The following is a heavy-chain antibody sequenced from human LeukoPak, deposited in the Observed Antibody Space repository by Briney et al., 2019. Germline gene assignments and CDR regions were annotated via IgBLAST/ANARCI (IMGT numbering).Heavy chain of an antibody. Sequence: SETLSLTCTVSGGSISSSSYYWGWIRQPPGKGLEWIGSIYYSGSTYYNPSLKSRVTISVDTSKNQFSLKLSSVTAADTAVYYCAGTYYYDSSGYYPAFDYWGQGTLVTVSS. V-gene: IGHV4-39*01. D-gene: IGHD3-22*01. CDR3: AGTYYYDSSGYYPAFDY. CDR2: IYYSGST. J-gene: IGHJ4*02. CDR1: GGSISSSSYY.